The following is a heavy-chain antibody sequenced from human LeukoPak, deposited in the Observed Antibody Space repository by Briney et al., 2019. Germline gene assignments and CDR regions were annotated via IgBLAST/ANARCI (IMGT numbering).Heavy chain of an antibody. Sequence: GGSLRLSCAASGFTFSTYNMNWVRQAPGKGLEWLAYIASNLNTIYYADSVKGRFTISRDNAKNSLYLQMNSLRAEDTAVYYCVLGGYDSPYLGFDYWGQGTLVTVSS. CDR2: IASNLNTI. CDR1: GFTFSTYN. D-gene: IGHD3-22*01. V-gene: IGHV3-48*04. CDR3: VLGGYDSPYLGFDY. J-gene: IGHJ4*02.